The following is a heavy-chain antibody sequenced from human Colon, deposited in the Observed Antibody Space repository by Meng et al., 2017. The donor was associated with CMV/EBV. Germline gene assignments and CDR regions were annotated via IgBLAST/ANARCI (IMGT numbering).Heavy chain of an antibody. J-gene: IGHJ3*02. CDR1: GFTFSGSA. V-gene: IGHV3-73*01. D-gene: IGHD6-13*01. CDR2: IRSKANSYAT. Sequence: GGSLRLSCAASGFTFSGSAMHWVRQASGKGLEWVGRIRSKANSYATAYAASVKGRFTISGDDSKNTAYLQMNSLKTEDTAVYYCTRPAVAAVGYAFDIWGQGTVVTVSS. CDR3: TRPAVAAVGYAFDI.